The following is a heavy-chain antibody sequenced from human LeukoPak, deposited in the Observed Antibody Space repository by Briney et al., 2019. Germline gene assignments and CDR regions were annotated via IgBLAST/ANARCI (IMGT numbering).Heavy chain of an antibody. D-gene: IGHD6-13*01. Sequence: SETLSLTCAVYGGSFSGYYWSWIRQPPGKGLEWIGEINHSGSTNYNPSLKSRVTISVDTSKNQFSLKLSSVTAADTAVYYCARGEAEAGTGYYFDYWGQGTTVTVSS. V-gene: IGHV4-34*01. CDR1: GGSFSGYY. CDR2: INHSGST. CDR3: ARGEAEAGTGYYFDY. J-gene: IGHJ4*03.